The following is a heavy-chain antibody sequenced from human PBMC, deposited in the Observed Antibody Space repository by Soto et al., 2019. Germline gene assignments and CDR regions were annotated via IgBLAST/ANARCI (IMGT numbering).Heavy chain of an antibody. J-gene: IGHJ6*02. Sequence: ASVKVSCKASGYTFTSYDINCVRQATGQGLEWMGWMNPNSGNTGYAQKFQGRVTMTRNTSISTAYMELSSLRSEDTAVYYCARDSRFLEWLTPYYYYYGMDVWGQGTTVTVSS. D-gene: IGHD3-3*01. V-gene: IGHV1-8*01. CDR3: ARDSRFLEWLTPYYYYYGMDV. CDR2: MNPNSGNT. CDR1: GYTFTSYD.